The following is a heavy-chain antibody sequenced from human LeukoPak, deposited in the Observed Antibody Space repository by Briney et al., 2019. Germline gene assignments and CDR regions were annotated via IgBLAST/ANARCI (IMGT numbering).Heavy chain of an antibody. CDR2: INHSGRT. J-gene: IGHJ3*02. CDR3: ARGWFGFWDTSYVDDNAFDI. D-gene: IGHD3-10*01. CDR1: GGSFSDYY. V-gene: IGHV4-34*01. Sequence: PSETLSLTCAVHGGSFSDYYWSWIRQSPGKGLEWIGEINHSGRTNYNPSLKSRFTISVDTSKNQFSLKLNFVTATDTAVYYCARGWFGFWDTSYVDDNAFDIWGQGTMVTVSS.